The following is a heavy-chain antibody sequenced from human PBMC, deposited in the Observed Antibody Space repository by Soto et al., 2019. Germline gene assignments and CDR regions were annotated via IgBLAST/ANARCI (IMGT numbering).Heavy chain of an antibody. J-gene: IGHJ5*02. D-gene: IGHD3-22*01. CDR3: ARHVGITMIVVVTTGWFDP. CDR1: GGSISRSSYY. Sequence: SETLSLTCTVSGGSISRSSYYWGWIRQPPGKGLEGIGSIYYSGSTYYNPSLKSRVTISVDTSKNQFSLKLSSVTAADTAVYYCARHVGITMIVVVTTGWFDPWGQGTLVTVSS. V-gene: IGHV4-39*01. CDR2: IYYSGST.